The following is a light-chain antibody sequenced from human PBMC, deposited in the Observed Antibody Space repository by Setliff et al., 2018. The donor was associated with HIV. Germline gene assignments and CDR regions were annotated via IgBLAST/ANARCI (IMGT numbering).Light chain of an antibody. V-gene: IGLV1-51*01. CDR1: SSNIRNNY. J-gene: IGLJ2*01. CDR3: GTWDSSLRAVI. Sequence: QSVLTQPPSVSAAPGQKVTISCSGSSSNIRNNYVCWYQQFPGTVPKLLVCDNDKRPSGIPDRFSGSRSGTSATLGITGLQTGDEADYYCGTWDSSLRAVIFGGGTQLTVL. CDR2: DND.